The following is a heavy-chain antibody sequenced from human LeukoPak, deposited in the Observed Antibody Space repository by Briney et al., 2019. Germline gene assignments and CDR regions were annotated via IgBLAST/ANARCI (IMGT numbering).Heavy chain of an antibody. J-gene: IGHJ4*02. D-gene: IGHD3-10*01. CDR3: AKDLARGFGDIVFDY. CDR2: ISGSGGST. CDR1: GFTFSSYA. V-gene: IGHV3-23*01. Sequence: GGSLRLSCAASGFTFSSYAMSWVRQAPGKGLEWVSGISGSGGSTYYADSVKGRFTISRDNSKNTVYLQMNSLRAEDTAVYYCAKDLARGFGDIVFDYWGQGTLVTVSS.